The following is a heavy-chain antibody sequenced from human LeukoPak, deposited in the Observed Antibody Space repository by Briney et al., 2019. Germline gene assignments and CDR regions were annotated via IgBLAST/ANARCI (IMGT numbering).Heavy chain of an antibody. V-gene: IGHV4-59*08. Sequence: SETLSLTCTVSGGSISSYYWSWIRQPPGKGLEWIGYIYYSGSTYYNPSLKSRVTISVDTSKNQFSLKLSSVTAADTAVYYCARTFVSYYEPVGADAFDIWGQGTMVTVSS. CDR3: ARTFVSYYEPVGADAFDI. J-gene: IGHJ3*02. CDR1: GGSISSYY. D-gene: IGHD3-22*01. CDR2: IYYSGST.